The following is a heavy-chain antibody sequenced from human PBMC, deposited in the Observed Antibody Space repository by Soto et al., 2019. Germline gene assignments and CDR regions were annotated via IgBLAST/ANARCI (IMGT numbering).Heavy chain of an antibody. D-gene: IGHD3-22*01. CDR1: GFTFSSYG. CDR3: ARDVSPIKDDSSGYSSY. Sequence: GGSLRLSCAASGFTFSSYGMHWVRQAPGKGLEWVAVIWYDGSNKYYADSVKGRFTISRDNSKNTLYLQMNSLRAEDTAVYCGARDVSPIKDDSSGYSSYWGQGTLVTVSS. J-gene: IGHJ4*02. V-gene: IGHV3-33*01. CDR2: IWYDGSNK.